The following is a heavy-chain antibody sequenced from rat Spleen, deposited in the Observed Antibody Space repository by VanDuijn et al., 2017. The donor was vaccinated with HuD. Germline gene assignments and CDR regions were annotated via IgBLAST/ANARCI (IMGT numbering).Heavy chain of an antibody. CDR2: ISYDGSST. Sequence: EVQLVESGGGLVQPGRSLILSCAASGFSFSDYNMAWVRQAPKKGLEWVATISYDGSSTYYRDSVKGRFTVARDNAKSTLYLQMDSLRSEDTATYYCTSHYDGTYPFTYWGQGVTVTVSS. D-gene: IGHD1-12*02. CDR1: GFSFSDYN. J-gene: IGHJ2*01. V-gene: IGHV5-7*01. CDR3: TSHYDGTYPFTY.